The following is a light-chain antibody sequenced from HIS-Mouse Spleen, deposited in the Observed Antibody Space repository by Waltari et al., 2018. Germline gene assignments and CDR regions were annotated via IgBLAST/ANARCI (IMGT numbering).Light chain of an antibody. Sequence: QSALTQPASVSGSPGQSITISCTGTSSDVGGYNYVSRYQQHTGKAPQLMIYEVSNRPSRVSTLFSGSQSGNTASLTISGLQAEDEADYYCSSYTSSSTLVFGGGTKLTVL. CDR2: EVS. J-gene: IGLJ2*01. V-gene: IGLV2-14*01. CDR3: SSYTSSSTLV. CDR1: SSDVGGYNY.